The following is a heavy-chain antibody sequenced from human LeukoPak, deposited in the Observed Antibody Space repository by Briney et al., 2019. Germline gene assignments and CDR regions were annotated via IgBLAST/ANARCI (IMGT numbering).Heavy chain of an antibody. V-gene: IGHV4-39*07. CDR3: ARDLQWQTFDY. Sequence: SETLSLTCTVSGGSISSSSYYWGWIRQPPGKGLEWLGTIYYSGSTYYNPSLKSRVTISVDTSKNQFSLKLSSVTAADTAVYYCARDLQWQTFDYWGQGTLVTVSS. CDR1: GGSISSSSYY. D-gene: IGHD6-19*01. CDR2: IYYSGST. J-gene: IGHJ4*02.